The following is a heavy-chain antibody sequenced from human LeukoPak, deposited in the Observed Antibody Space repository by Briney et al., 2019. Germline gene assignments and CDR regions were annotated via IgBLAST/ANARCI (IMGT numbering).Heavy chain of an antibody. CDR1: GYSFTSYW. CDR2: VNPADSDT. J-gene: IGHJ1*01. D-gene: IGHD6-13*01. V-gene: IGHV5-51*01. CDR3: ATVPRIPAVGNTEYFQY. Sequence: PGESLKISCKGSGYSFTSYWIAWVRQMPGKGLEWMGIVNPADSDTRYSPSFQGQVTISVDKFISTAYLQWSSLQASDTAMYYCATVPRIPAVGNTEYFQYWGQAPWSPSP.